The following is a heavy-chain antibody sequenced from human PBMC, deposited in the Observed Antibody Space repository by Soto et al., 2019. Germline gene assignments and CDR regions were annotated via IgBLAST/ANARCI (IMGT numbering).Heavy chain of an antibody. Sequence: PGGSLRLSCAASGFTFSSYGMHWVRQAPGKGLEWVAVISYDGSNKYYADSVKGRFTISRDNSKNTLYLQMNSLGAEDTAVYYCANLVGGFDCWGQGTLVTVSS. D-gene: IGHD1-26*01. CDR2: ISYDGSNK. CDR1: GFTFSSYG. J-gene: IGHJ4*02. V-gene: IGHV3-30*18. CDR3: ANLVGGFDC.